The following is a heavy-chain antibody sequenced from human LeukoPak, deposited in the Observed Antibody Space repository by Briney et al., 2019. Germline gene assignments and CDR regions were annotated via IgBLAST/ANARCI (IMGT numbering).Heavy chain of an antibody. CDR1: GGSFSGYY. CDR2: INHSGST. Sequence: SETLSLTCAVYGGSFSGYYWSWIRQPPGKGLEWIGEINHSGSTNYNPSLNSRVTMSLDTSKNQFSLKLSSVTAADTAVYYCAREYSGSYLTFDYWGQGTLVTVSS. D-gene: IGHD1-26*01. V-gene: IGHV4-34*01. J-gene: IGHJ4*02. CDR3: AREYSGSYLTFDY.